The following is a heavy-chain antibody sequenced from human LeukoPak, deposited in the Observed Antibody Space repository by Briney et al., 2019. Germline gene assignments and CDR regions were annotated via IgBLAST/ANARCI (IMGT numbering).Heavy chain of an antibody. CDR1: GGSISSGGYS. Sequence: PSETLSLTCAVSGGSISSGGYSWSWIRQPPGKGLEWIGYIYHSGSTYYNPSLKSRVTISVDRSKNQFSLKLSSVTAADTAVYYCARVPATMTPYWYFDLWGRGTLVTVSS. CDR3: ARVPATMTPYWYFDL. CDR2: IYHSGST. J-gene: IGHJ2*01. V-gene: IGHV4-30-2*01. D-gene: IGHD3-22*01.